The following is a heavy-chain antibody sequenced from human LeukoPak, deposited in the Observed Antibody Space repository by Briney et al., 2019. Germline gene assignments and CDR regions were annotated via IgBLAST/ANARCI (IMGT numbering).Heavy chain of an antibody. Sequence: GGSLRLYRAACGFNVSTFCMMWAGLPRGQALEWFSYLYRSTTIYYADSVKSRFTISRDNAKNSLYLQMNSLRADDTAVYYCARVEDCSSTFCYWYFQHWGQGTLVTVSS. J-gene: IGHJ1*01. CDR1: GFNVSTFC. D-gene: IGHD2-2*01. CDR3: ARVEDCSSTFCYWYFQH. CDR2: LYRSTTI. V-gene: IGHV3-69-1*01.